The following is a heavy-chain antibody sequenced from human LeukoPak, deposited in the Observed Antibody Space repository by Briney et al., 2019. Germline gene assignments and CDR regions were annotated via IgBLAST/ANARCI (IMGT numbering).Heavy chain of an antibody. V-gene: IGHV3-74*01. CDR1: GFTFSSYR. CDR2: INDDGGDT. D-gene: IGHD5-18*01. J-gene: IGHJ4*02. CDR3: TTDSGYTSPL. Sequence: PGGSLRLSCAASGFTFSSYRMHWLRQARGKGLVGVSRINDDGGDTTYAGSVKGRFTISRDNAKNTLYLQMNSVRAEVTAVYYCTTDSGYTSPLWGQGTLVTVSS.